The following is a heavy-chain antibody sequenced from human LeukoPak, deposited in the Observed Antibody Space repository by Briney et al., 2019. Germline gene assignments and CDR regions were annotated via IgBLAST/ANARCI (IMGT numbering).Heavy chain of an antibody. CDR2: IATSSDYI. J-gene: IGHJ3*02. CDR1: GFTFSTYS. Sequence: PGWSLTLSCAASGFTFSTYSMNWVRQAPGKGLEWVSSIATSSDYIYYAGSLKGRFTISRDNAKNSLYLHINSLRPDDTAVYYCARGRSITILRGVAISDGFDIWGQGTKVTVS. CDR3: ARGRSITILRGVAISDGFDI. V-gene: IGHV3-21*06. D-gene: IGHD3-10*01.